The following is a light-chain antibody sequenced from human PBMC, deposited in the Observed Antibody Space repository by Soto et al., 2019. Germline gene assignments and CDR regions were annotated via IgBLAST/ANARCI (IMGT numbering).Light chain of an antibody. Sequence: VLTQSPANMTLSPGETVTLSCRATQVVSNPYFAWYQQKVGQPPRLLISSTSKSAPGTPERFRGAGSGTEYTLTISALEPGDLGLYFCHQYERLPVTFGPGTRL. V-gene: IGKV3-20*01. CDR3: HQYERLPVT. CDR1: QVVSNPY. J-gene: IGKJ5*01. CDR2: STS.